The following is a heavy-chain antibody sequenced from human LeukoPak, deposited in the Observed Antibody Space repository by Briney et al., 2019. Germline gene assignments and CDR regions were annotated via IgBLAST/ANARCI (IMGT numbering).Heavy chain of an antibody. CDR2: IYYSGST. CDR1: GGSFSSYY. Sequence: PSETLSLTCAVYGGSFSSYYWGWIRQPPGKGLEWIGSIYYSGSTYYNPSLKSRVTISVDTSKNQFSLKLSSVTAADTAVYYCARASSSSWYSGYYMDVWGKGTTVTISS. D-gene: IGHD6-13*01. J-gene: IGHJ6*03. CDR3: ARASSSSWYSGYYMDV. V-gene: IGHV4-39*07.